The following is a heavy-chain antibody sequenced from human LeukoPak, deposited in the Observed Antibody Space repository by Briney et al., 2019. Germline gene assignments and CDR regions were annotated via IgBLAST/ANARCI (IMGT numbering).Heavy chain of an antibody. V-gene: IGHV1-69*13. Sequence: SVKVSCKASGGTFSSYAISWVRQAPGQGLEWMGGIIPIFGTANYAQKFQGRVTITADESTSTAYMELSSLRSEDTAVYYCARLNYYGSDGGMDVWGQGTTVTVSS. CDR1: GGTFSSYA. CDR3: ARLNYYGSDGGMDV. J-gene: IGHJ6*02. D-gene: IGHD3-10*01. CDR2: IIPIFGTA.